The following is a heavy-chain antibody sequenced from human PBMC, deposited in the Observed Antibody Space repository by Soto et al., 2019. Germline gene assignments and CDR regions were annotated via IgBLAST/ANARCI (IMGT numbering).Heavy chain of an antibody. D-gene: IGHD3-16*01. V-gene: IGHV3-23*01. CDR1: GFTFSSYA. J-gene: IGHJ6*03. CDR3: AKLNLGDYYYYYMGV. CDR2: ISGSGGST. Sequence: GGSLRLSCAASGFTFSSYAMSWVRQAPGKGLEWVSAISGSGGSTYYADSVKGRFTISRDNSKNTLYLQMNSLRAEDTAVYYCAKLNLGDYYYYYMGVWGKGTTVTVSS.